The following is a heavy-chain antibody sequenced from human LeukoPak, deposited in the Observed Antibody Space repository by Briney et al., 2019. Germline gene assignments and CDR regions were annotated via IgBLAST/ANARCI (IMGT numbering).Heavy chain of an antibody. CDR3: TRQPGEGYNRDY. J-gene: IGHJ4*02. CDR1: GFILRGSA. Sequence: PGGSLRLFCAACGFILRGSAMHWVRQASGKGLEWVGRIRSTADSEARAYAAAVKGRFSIHRDDSKNTSYLQRNRLNAEDTAVYYWTRQPGEGYNRDYWGQGTLVTVSS. D-gene: IGHD5-24*01. CDR2: IRSTADSEAR. V-gene: IGHV3-73*01.